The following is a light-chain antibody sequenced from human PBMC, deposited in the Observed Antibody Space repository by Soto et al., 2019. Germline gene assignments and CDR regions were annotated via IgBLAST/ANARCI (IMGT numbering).Light chain of an antibody. J-gene: IGKJ5*01. CDR3: QQHTTWPPVA. CDR1: QSVSSY. Sequence: TLWCPDSQSVSSYLAWYQQKPGQAPRLLIYDASDRATGIPGRFSGSGSGTDFTLTISSLEPEDVAVYYCQQHTTWPPVAFGRGTRLEIK. CDR2: DAS. V-gene: IGKV3-11*01.